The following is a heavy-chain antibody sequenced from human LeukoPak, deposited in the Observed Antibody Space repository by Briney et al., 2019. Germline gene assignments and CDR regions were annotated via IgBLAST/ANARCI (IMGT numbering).Heavy chain of an antibody. Sequence: SETLSLTCTVSDGSLSSYYWSWIRQTPEKGLEWIGYIYYSGSAHYNPSLKSRVTISVDTSKNQFSLKVTSETATDTAVYYCARVAAPIAVAGTGAFDIWGQGTLVTVSS. V-gene: IGHV4-59*01. D-gene: IGHD6-19*01. CDR1: DGSLSSYY. CDR3: ARVAAPIAVAGTGAFDI. J-gene: IGHJ3*02. CDR2: IYYSGSA.